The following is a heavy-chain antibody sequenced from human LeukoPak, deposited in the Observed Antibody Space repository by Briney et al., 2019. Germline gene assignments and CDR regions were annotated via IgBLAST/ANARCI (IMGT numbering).Heavy chain of an antibody. V-gene: IGHV4-38-2*02. Sequence: SETLSLTCTVSGFSISSGYHWGWIRQPPGKGLNWIGSVYHSGTTYYNPSLKSRVTISVDTSRNQVSLNLKSVPAADTAVYYCARLTYDTTDYWGQGTLVTVSS. CDR3: ARLTYDTTDY. D-gene: IGHD3-16*01. J-gene: IGHJ4*02. CDR1: GFSISSGYH. CDR2: VYHSGTT.